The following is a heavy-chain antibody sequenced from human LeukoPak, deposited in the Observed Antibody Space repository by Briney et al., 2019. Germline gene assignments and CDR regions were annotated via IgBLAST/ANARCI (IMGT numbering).Heavy chain of an antibody. Sequence: AETLTLTCTVSGASISSSDSYWSWIRQPPGKGLEWIGSIYRRGSTSYNPSLKSRVPVSEDMSKNHFSLRLISATAADTAVYYCARHVQDLGIKVWGQGTTVTVSS. J-gene: IGHJ6*02. V-gene: IGHV4-39*01. CDR2: IYRRGST. CDR1: GASISSSDSY. CDR3: ARHVQDLGIKV.